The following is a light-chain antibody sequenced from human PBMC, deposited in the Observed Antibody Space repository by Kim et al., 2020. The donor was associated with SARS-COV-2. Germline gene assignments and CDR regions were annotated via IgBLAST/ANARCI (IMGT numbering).Light chain of an antibody. V-gene: IGKV1-27*01. Sequence: DIQMTQSPSSLSASVGDRVTITCRASQGISNNLAWYQQKPGKVPKLLIYAASTLQPGVPSRFSGSGSGTDFTLTISSLQPEDVATYYCQKYNGDQDTFGQGTRLEIK. CDR2: AAS. J-gene: IGKJ5*01. CDR3: QKYNGDQDT. CDR1: QGISNN.